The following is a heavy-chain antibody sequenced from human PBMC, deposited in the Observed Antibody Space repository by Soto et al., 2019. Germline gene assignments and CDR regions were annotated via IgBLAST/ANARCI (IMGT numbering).Heavy chain of an antibody. V-gene: IGHV4-30-2*03. J-gene: IGHJ4*02. CDR2: IYYTGTT. Sequence: SSETLSLTCAVSGGSISSGGYSWSWIRQPPGKGLEWIGSIYYTGTTYYNPSLKSRVTISVDTSKNQFSLKLSSVTAADTAVYYCARRYGSAIDYWGQGTLVTVSS. D-gene: IGHD1-26*01. CDR1: GGSISSGGYS. CDR3: ARRYGSAIDY.